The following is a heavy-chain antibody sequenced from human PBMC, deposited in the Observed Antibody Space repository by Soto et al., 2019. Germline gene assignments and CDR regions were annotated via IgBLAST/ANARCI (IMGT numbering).Heavy chain of an antibody. CDR3: ARVSGSYYYGMDV. Sequence: SETLSLTCTVSGASINNYYWGWIRQPPGKGLEWIGYFYDSGSTHYNPSLESRVAISEDTSKNQFSLKLTSVTAADTAVYYCARVSGSYYYGMDVWGQGITVTVSS. V-gene: IGHV4-59*01. D-gene: IGHD1-26*01. CDR1: GASINNYY. J-gene: IGHJ6*02. CDR2: FYDSGST.